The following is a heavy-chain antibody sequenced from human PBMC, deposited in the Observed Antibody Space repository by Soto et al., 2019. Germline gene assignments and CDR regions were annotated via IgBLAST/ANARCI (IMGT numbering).Heavy chain of an antibody. CDR1: GFXFSSYS. Sequence: GGSLXLSCAASGFXFSSYSMNWVRQAPGKGLEWVSSISSSSSYIYYADSVKGRFTISRDNAKNSLYLQMNSLRAEDTAVYYCATCSGGSCYLSHFQHWGQGTLVTVSS. CDR2: ISSSSSYI. D-gene: IGHD2-15*01. V-gene: IGHV3-21*01. J-gene: IGHJ1*01. CDR3: ATCSGGSCYLSHFQH.